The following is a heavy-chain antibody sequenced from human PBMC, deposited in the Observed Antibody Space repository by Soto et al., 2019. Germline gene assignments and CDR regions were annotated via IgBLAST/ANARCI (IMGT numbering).Heavy chain of an antibody. D-gene: IGHD3-22*01. J-gene: IGHJ4*02. CDR3: VKDSVDSSGYYYEDY. CDR2: ISSNGGST. V-gene: IGHV3-64D*06. Sequence: GGSLRLSCSGSGFTFSSYAMHWVRQAPGKGLEYVSAISSNGGSTYYADSVKGRFTISRDNSKNTLYLQMSSLRAEDTAVYYCVKDSVDSSGYYYEDYWGQGTLVTVSS. CDR1: GFTFSSYA.